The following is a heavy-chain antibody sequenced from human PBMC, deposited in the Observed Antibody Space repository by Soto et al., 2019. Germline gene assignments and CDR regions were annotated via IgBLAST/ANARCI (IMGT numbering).Heavy chain of an antibody. CDR1: GFTFSSYA. V-gene: IGHV3-30-3*01. CDR3: ARESEDTALFYYYGMDV. CDR2: ISYDGSNK. Sequence: QVPLVESGGGVVQPGRSLRLSCAASGFTFSSYAMHWVRQAPGKGLEWVAVISYDGSNKYYADSVKGRFTISRDNSKNTLYLQMNSLRAEDTAVYYCARESEDTALFYYYGMDVWGQGTTVTVSS. J-gene: IGHJ6*02. D-gene: IGHD5-18*01.